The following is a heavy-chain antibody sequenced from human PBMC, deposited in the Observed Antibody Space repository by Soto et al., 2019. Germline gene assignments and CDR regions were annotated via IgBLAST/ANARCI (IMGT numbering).Heavy chain of an antibody. CDR2: IIPIFGTA. CDR1: GGTFSSYA. Sequence: SVKVSCKASGGTFSSYAISWARQAPGQGLEWMGGIIPIFGTANYAQKFQGRVTITADESTSTAYMELSSLRSEDTAVYYCTQLVGEGDDYWGQGTLVTVSS. CDR3: TQLVGEGDDY. V-gene: IGHV1-69*13. D-gene: IGHD6-6*01. J-gene: IGHJ4*02.